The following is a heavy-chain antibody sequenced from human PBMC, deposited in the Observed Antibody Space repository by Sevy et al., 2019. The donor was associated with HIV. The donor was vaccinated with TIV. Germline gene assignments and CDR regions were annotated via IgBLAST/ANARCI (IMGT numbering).Heavy chain of an antibody. CDR1: GFTFSSYW. Sequence: GGSLRLSCAASGFTFSSYWMHWVRQAPGKGLVWVSRINSDGSSTSYADSVKGRFTISRDNAKNTVYLQMNSLRAEDTAVYYCASGWLVRGNAFDIWGQGTMVTVSS. CDR2: INSDGSST. V-gene: IGHV3-74*01. J-gene: IGHJ3*02. CDR3: ASGWLVRGNAFDI. D-gene: IGHD6-19*01.